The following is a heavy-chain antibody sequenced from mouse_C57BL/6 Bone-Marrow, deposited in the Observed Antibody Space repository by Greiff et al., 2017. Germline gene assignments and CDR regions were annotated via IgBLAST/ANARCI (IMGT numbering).Heavy chain of an antibody. CDR2: IHPNSGST. D-gene: IGHD2-1*01. V-gene: IGHV1-64*01. J-gene: IGHJ4*01. CDR1: GYTFTSYW. CDR3: ARHLYGKRYYAMDY. Sequence: QVQLQQPGAELVKPGASVKLSCKASGYTFTSYWMHWVKQRPGQGLEWIGMIHPNSGSTNYNEKFKSKATLTVDKSSSTAYMQLSSLTSEDSAVYYCARHLYGKRYYAMDYWGQGTSVTVSS.